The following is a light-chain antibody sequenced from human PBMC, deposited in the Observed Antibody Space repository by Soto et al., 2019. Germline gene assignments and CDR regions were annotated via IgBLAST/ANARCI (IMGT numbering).Light chain of an antibody. CDR3: QQYNSYST. V-gene: IGKV1-5*03. CDR2: KAS. J-gene: IGKJ1*01. Sequence: DIQMTQSPSTLSASVGDRVTITCRANQSISSWLAWYQQKPGKAPKLLIYKASSLESGVPSRFSGSGSGTEFTLTISRLQPDDFATYYCQQYNSYSTFGQGTKVEIK. CDR1: QSISSW.